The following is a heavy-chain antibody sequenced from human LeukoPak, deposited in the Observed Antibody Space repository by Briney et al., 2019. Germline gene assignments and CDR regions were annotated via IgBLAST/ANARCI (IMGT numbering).Heavy chain of an antibody. CDR3: AKDRTGSSWWGGDYYYYYGMDV. J-gene: IGHJ6*02. CDR2: ISRSSSYI. V-gene: IGHV3-21*01. Sequence: GGSLRLSCTASGFTFSSYAMNWVRQAPGKGLEWVSSISRSSSYIYYADSVKGRFTISRDNAKNSLYLQMNSLRAEDTAVYYCAKDRTGSSWWGGDYYYYYGMDVWGQGTTVTVSS. CDR1: GFTFSSYA. D-gene: IGHD6-13*01.